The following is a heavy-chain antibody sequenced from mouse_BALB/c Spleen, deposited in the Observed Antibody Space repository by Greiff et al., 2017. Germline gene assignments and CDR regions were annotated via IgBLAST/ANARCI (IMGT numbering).Heavy chain of an antibody. CDR2: ISSGGSYT. V-gene: IGHV5-6*01. D-gene: IGHD4-1*01. J-gene: IGHJ2*01. Sequence: EVHLLESGGDLVKPGGSLKLSCAASGFPFSSYGLSWVRQTPDKRLEWVATISSGGSYTYYPDSVKGRFTISRDNAKNTLYLQMSSLKSEDTAMYYCARQVWDPYFDYWGQGTTLTVSS. CDR1: GFPFSSYG. CDR3: ARQVWDPYFDY.